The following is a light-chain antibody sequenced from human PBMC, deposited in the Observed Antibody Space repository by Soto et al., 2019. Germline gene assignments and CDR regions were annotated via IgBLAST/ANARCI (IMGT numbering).Light chain of an antibody. CDR1: QSISSW. V-gene: IGKV1-5*01. Sequence: DIQMTQSPSTLSASVGDRDTITCRASQSISSWLAWYQQKPGKAPKLLIYDASSLESGVPSRFSGSGSGTEFTLTISSLQPDDFATHYCQQYNSYSWTFGQGTKVDIK. CDR2: DAS. CDR3: QQYNSYSWT. J-gene: IGKJ1*01.